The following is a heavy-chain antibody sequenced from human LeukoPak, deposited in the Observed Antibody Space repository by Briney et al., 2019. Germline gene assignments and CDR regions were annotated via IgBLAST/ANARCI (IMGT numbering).Heavy chain of an antibody. V-gene: IGHV3-7*01. J-gene: IGHJ4*02. CDR1: GFTFSSYG. CDR3: ARDPFEL. CDR2: ITQGGTDK. D-gene: IGHD1-26*01. Sequence: PGGSLRLSCAASGFTFSSYGMHWVRQAPGKGLEWVATITQGGTDKFYVDSVKGRFTISGDNAKNSLYLQMNSLRAEDTAVYYCARDPFELWGQGTLVTVSS.